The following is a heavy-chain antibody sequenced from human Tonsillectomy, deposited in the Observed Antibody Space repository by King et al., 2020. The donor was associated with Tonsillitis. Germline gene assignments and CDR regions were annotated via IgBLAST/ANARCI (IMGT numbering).Heavy chain of an antibody. V-gene: IGHV1-46*01. CDR2: INPSGGST. Sequence: VQLVESGAEVKKPGASVKVSCKASGYTFTSYYIHWVRQAPGQGLEWMGIINPSGGSTSYAQKFHGRVTMTRDTSTSTVYMELSSLRSQDTAVYYCARDPATTVTHYFFDYWGQGTLVTVSS. D-gene: IGHD4-17*01. J-gene: IGHJ4*02. CDR1: GYTFTSYY. CDR3: ARDPATTVTHYFFDY.